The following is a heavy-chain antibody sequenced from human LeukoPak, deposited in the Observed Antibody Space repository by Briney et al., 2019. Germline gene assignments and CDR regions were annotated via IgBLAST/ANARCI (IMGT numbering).Heavy chain of an antibody. CDR1: GYSISSGYY. CDR3: ASAHPITVGYYFDY. J-gene: IGHJ4*02. CDR2: INHSGST. V-gene: IGHV4-38-2*02. Sequence: SETLSLTCTVSGYSISSGYYWGWIRQPPGKGLEWIGEINHSGSTNYNPSLKSRVTISVDTSKNQFSLRLSSVTAADTAVYYCASAHPITVGYYFDYWGQGTLVTVSS. D-gene: IGHD5-12*01.